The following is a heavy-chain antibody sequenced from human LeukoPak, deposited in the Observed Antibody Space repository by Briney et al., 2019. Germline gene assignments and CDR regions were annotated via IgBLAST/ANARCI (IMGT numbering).Heavy chain of an antibody. CDR1: GGTFSSYA. D-gene: IGHD6-19*01. Sequence: ASVKVSCKASGGTFSSYAISWVRQAPGQGLEWMGIINPSGGSTSYAQKFQGRVTMTRDTSTSTVYMELSSLRSEDTAVYYCARIAVADDDYWGQGTLVTVSS. J-gene: IGHJ4*02. V-gene: IGHV1-46*01. CDR2: INPSGGST. CDR3: ARIAVADDDY.